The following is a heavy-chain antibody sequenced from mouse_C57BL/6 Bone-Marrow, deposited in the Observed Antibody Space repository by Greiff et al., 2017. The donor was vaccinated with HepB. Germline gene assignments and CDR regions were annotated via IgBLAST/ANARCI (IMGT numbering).Heavy chain of an antibody. CDR2: IDPSDSYT. CDR3: ARQDYSNYVAFDY. CDR1: GYTFTSYW. V-gene: IGHV1-69*01. Sequence: LQESGAELVMPGASVKLSCKASGYTFTSYWMHWVKQRPGQGLEWIGEIDPSDSYTNYNQKFKGKSTLTVDKSSSTAYMQLSSLTSEDSAVYYCARQDYSNYVAFDYWGQGTTLTVSS. D-gene: IGHD2-5*01. J-gene: IGHJ2*01.